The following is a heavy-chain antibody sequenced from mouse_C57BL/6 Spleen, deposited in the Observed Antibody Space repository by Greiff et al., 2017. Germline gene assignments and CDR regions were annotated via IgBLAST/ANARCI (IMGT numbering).Heavy chain of an antibody. J-gene: IGHJ3*01. D-gene: IGHD2-4*01. CDR3: ARGLRRTGAWFAY. CDR1: GYTFTSYW. V-gene: IGHV1-55*01. CDR2: IYPGSGST. Sequence: QVQLQQSGAELVKPGASVKMSCKASGYTFTSYWITWVKQRPGQGLEWIGDIYPGSGSTNYNEKFKSKATLTVDTSSSTAYMQLSSLTSEDSAVYYCARGLRRTGAWFAYWGQGTLVTVSA.